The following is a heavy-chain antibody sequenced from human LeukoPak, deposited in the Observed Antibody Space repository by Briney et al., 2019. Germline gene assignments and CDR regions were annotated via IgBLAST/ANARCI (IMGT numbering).Heavy chain of an antibody. Sequence: GGYLRLSCAASGLTFSDYYTSWIRQAPRKGLEWVSYISSSGSTIYSPNSVKGLITISRENAKNSLFLQRNSLRAEDTAVYYCAEGSSGWTFDYWGQGTLVTVSS. CDR1: GLTFSDYY. CDR2: ISSSGSTI. D-gene: IGHD6-19*01. J-gene: IGHJ4*02. V-gene: IGHV3-11*04. CDR3: AEGSSGWTFDY.